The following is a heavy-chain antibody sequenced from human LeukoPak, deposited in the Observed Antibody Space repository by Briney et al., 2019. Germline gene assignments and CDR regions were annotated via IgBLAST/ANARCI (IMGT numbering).Heavy chain of an antibody. Sequence: ASVKVSCKASGGTVSSYAISWVRQAPGQGLEWMGGIIPIFGTANYAQKFQGRVTITADESTSTAYMELSSLRSEDTAVYYCARALPVAGRSPFDYWGQGTLVTVSS. CDR1: GGTVSSYA. D-gene: IGHD6-19*01. CDR2: IIPIFGTA. J-gene: IGHJ4*02. CDR3: ARALPVAGRSPFDY. V-gene: IGHV1-69*13.